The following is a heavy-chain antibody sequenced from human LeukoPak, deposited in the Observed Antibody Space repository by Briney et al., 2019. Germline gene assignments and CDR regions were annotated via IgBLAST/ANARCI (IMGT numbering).Heavy chain of an antibody. CDR1: GFTFDDYA. D-gene: IGHD6-19*01. CDR2: ISWNSGSI. J-gene: IGHJ4*02. Sequence: HPGGSLRLSCAASGFTFDDYAMHWVRQAPGKGLEWVSGISWNSGSIGYADSVKGRFTISRDNAKNSLYLQMNSLRAEDTALYYCAKDIGGVAVAGTGFDYWGQGTLVTVSS. CDR3: AKDIGGVAVAGTGFDY. V-gene: IGHV3-9*01.